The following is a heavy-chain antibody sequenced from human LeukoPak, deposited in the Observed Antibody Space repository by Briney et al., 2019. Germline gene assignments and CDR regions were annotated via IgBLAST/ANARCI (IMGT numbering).Heavy chain of an antibody. J-gene: IGHJ4*02. Sequence: GGSLRLSCAAPGFTFSSYWMSWVRQAPGKGLEWVANIKQDGSEKYYVDSVKGRFTISRDNAKNSLYLQMNSPRAEDTAVYYCARDLPLWDFWSGYSYYFDYWGQGTLVTVSS. D-gene: IGHD3-3*01. CDR1: GFTFSSYW. CDR3: ARDLPLWDFWSGYSYYFDY. V-gene: IGHV3-7*01. CDR2: IKQDGSEK.